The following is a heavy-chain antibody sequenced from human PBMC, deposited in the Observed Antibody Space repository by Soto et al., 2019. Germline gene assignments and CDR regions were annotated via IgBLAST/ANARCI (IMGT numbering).Heavy chain of an antibody. J-gene: IGHJ6*01. CDR2: ISWDGGST. CDR1: GFTFDDYT. Sequence: GSLRLSCAASGFTFDDYTMHWVRQAPGKGLEWVSLISWDGGSTYYADSVKGRFTISRDNSKNSLYLQMNSLRTEDTALYYCAKVKVPWNYYYGMDVWGQGTSVTVSS. V-gene: IGHV3-43*01. CDR3: AKVKVPWNYYYGMDV.